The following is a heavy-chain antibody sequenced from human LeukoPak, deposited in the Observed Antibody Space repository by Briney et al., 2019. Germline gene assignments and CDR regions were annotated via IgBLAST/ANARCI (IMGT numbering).Heavy chain of an antibody. Sequence: GGTLRLSCAASGFTFSSSWMTWVRQAPGKGLEWVASMNEDGGEIHYVDSVKGRFTISRDNAKNSLYLQMNSLTAEDTAVYYCVRAYHPGGWFDPWGQGTLVTVSS. CDR1: GFTFSSSW. D-gene: IGHD2-21*01. CDR2: MNEDGGEI. CDR3: VRAYHPGGWFDP. J-gene: IGHJ5*02. V-gene: IGHV3-7*04.